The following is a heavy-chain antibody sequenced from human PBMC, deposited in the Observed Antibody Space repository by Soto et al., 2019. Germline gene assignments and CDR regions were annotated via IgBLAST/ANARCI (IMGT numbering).Heavy chain of an antibody. Sequence: GGSLRLSCAVSGFTVSASYINWVRQAPGKGLEWVSVMYRDGRTYYADSVKGRFTLSRDNSKNSVSLQMNSLRAEDTAVYYCARDPHDYGVYGGLDLWGQGTLVTVSS. CDR3: ARDPHDYGVYGGLDL. J-gene: IGHJ5*02. V-gene: IGHV3-53*01. CDR1: GFTVSASY. CDR2: MYRDGRT. D-gene: IGHD4-17*01.